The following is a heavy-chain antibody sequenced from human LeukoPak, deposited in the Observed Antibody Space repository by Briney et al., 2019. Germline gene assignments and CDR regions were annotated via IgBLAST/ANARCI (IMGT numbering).Heavy chain of an antibody. Sequence: SETLSLTCTVSGGSISSGGYYWSWIRPHPRKGLEWIRYISYSGSTYYNPSLKSRVTISVDTSKNRFSLKLSSVTAADTAVYYCAREFGGDYKSAAFDIWGQGTMVTVSS. J-gene: IGHJ3*02. D-gene: IGHD4-17*01. CDR3: AREFGGDYKSAAFDI. V-gene: IGHV4-31*03. CDR2: ISYSGST. CDR1: GGSISSGGYY.